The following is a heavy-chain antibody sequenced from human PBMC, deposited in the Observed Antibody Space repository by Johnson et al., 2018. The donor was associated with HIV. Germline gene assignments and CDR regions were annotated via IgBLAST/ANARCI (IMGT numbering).Heavy chain of an antibody. V-gene: IGHV3-7*05. CDR3: ARDRKYQLLLKLSSADAFDI. CDR2: IKQDGSEK. D-gene: IGHD2-2*01. CDR1: GFTFSSYW. J-gene: IGHJ3*02. Sequence: MLLVESGGGVVQPGRSLRVSCAASGFTFSSYWMSWVRQAPGKGLEWVANIKQDGSEKYYVDSVKGRFTISRDNAKNSLYLQMNSLRAEDTAGYYCARDRKYQLLLKLSSADAFDIWGQGTMVTVSS.